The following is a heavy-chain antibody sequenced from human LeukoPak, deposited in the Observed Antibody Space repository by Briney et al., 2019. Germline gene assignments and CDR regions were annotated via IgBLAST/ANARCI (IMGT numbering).Heavy chain of an antibody. J-gene: IGHJ4*02. CDR2: IKRDGSEK. D-gene: IGHD3-16*01. Sequence: GGSLRLSCAASGFTFSSYWMSWVRQAPGKGLEWVANIKRDGSEKYYVDSVKGRFTISRDNAKNSLYLQMNSLKAEDTAVYYCAGGGGSPNCWGQGTLVTVSS. V-gene: IGHV3-7*03. CDR3: AGGGGSPNC. CDR1: GFTFSSYW.